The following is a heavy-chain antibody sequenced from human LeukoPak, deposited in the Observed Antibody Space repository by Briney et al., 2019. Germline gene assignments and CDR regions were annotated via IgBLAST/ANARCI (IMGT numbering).Heavy chain of an antibody. V-gene: IGHV1-18*01. J-gene: IGHJ3*02. CDR1: GYTFTSCG. Sequence: ASVKVSCKASGYTFTSCGISWVRQAPGQGLEWMGWINGYNGDTNYAQKLQGRVTTTTDTSTSTAYMELRSVRSDDTAVYYCARDLFRVYGDAFDIWGQGTMVTVSS. D-gene: IGHD3-10*01. CDR3: ARDLFRVYGDAFDI. CDR2: INGYNGDT.